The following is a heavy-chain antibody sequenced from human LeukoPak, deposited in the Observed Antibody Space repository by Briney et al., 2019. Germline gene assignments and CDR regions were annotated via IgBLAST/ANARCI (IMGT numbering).Heavy chain of an antibody. CDR3: ARRFSRDGYNYPNSKEYWYFDL. CDR2: INSDGSST. V-gene: IGHV3-74*01. J-gene: IGHJ2*01. Sequence: GESLRLSCAASGFIFSSYWMHWVRQTPGKGLVWVSRINSDGSSTSYAESVKGRFTISRDNAKNTLYLQMNSLRAEDTAVYYCARRFSRDGYNYPNSKEYWYFDLWGRGTLVTVSS. D-gene: IGHD5-24*01. CDR1: GFIFSSYW.